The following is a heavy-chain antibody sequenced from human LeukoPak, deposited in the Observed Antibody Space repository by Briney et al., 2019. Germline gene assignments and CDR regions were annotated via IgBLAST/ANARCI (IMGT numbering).Heavy chain of an antibody. V-gene: IGHV3-21*01. D-gene: IGHD3-9*01. CDR1: GFTFSSYS. Sequence: KAGGSLRLSCAASGFTFSSYSMNWVRQAPGKGLEWVSSISSSSSYIYYADPVKGRFTISRDNDKNSLYLQMNSLRAEDTAVYYCARDPHRERSYYDILTGNNYYYGMDVWGQGTTVTVSS. J-gene: IGHJ6*02. CDR2: ISSSSSYI. CDR3: ARDPHRERSYYDILTGNNYYYGMDV.